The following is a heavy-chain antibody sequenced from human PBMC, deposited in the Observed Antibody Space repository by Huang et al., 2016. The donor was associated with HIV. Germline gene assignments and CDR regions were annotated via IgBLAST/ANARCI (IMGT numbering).Heavy chain of an antibody. CDR1: GYTFTSYA. J-gene: IGHJ4*02. D-gene: IGHD6-13*01. Sequence: QVQLVQSGSELKKPGASVKVSCKASGYTFTSYAMNWGRQAPGQVLEWIGWSNTKTGNPTYAQGFTGRFVFSLDTSVGTAYLQISSLKAEDTAVYYCARGLYSSSWAPFDYWGQGTLVTVSS. CDR2: SNTKTGNP. CDR3: ARGLYSSSWAPFDY. V-gene: IGHV7-4-1*02.